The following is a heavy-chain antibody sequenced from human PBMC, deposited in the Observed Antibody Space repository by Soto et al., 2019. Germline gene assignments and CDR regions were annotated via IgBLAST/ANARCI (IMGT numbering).Heavy chain of an antibody. Sequence: PGGSLRLSCAASGFTFSNYSMNWVRQAPGKGLEWVAIIGGIGQYAFYADSVKGRFTFSRDNSKKTIYLEMNNLRTEDTAIYFCAKGGTSHIYGIDALGPGTAVTFSS. CDR2: IGGIGQYA. CDR1: GFTFSNYS. D-gene: IGHD3-16*01. J-gene: IGHJ6*02. CDR3: AKGGTSHIYGIDA. V-gene: IGHV3-23*01.